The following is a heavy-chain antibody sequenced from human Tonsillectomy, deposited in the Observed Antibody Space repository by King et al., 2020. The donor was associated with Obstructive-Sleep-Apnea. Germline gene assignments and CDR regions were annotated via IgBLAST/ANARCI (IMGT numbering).Heavy chain of an antibody. J-gene: IGHJ4*02. D-gene: IGHD1-26*01. V-gene: IGHV3-48*04. CDR1: GFTFSSYS. Sequence: VQLVESGGGLVQPGGSLRLSCAASGFTFSSYSMNWVRQAPGKGLEWISYISSSRNTIYYADSVKGRFTISRDNAKNSLYLQMNSLRADDTAVYYCVGRGYRELLRKYYFDYWGQGTLVTVSS. CDR3: VGRGYRELLRKYYFDY. CDR2: ISSSRNTI.